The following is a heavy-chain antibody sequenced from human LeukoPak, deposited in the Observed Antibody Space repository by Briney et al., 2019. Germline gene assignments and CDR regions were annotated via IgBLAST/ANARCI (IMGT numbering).Heavy chain of an antibody. Sequence: ASVKASCKSSGYTFTSYGISWVRQAPGQALECMVWISAYKGNTNYAQKLKGRVTMTTDTSTSTGYMELRSLRSDDKDVYYCARDRPLYSSGWPYYYYGMNVWGQGTTVTVSS. CDR3: ARDRPLYSSGWPYYYYGMNV. CDR1: GYTFTSYG. J-gene: IGHJ6*02. D-gene: IGHD6-19*01. V-gene: IGHV1-18*01. CDR2: ISAYKGNT.